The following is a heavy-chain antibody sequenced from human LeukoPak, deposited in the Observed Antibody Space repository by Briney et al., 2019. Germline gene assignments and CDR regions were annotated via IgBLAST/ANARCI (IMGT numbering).Heavy chain of an antibody. CDR3: ARLPLGSSSYFDY. CDR2: IYYSGST. V-gene: IGHV4-39*01. D-gene: IGHD6-6*01. J-gene: IGHJ4*02. Sequence: KPLETLSLTCTVSGGSISSSSYYWGWIRQPPGKGLEWIGSIYYSGSTYYNPSLKSRVTTSVDTSKNQFSLKLSSVTAADTAVYYCARLPLGSSSYFDYWGQGTLVTVSS. CDR1: GGSISSSSYY.